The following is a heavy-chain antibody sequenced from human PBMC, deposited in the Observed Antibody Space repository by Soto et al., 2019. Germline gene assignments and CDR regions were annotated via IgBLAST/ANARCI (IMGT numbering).Heavy chain of an antibody. D-gene: IGHD2-15*01. CDR2: IDPGDSNT. CDR3: ERQGGYYYYGMDV. CDR1: GNSFNTFL. J-gene: IGHJ6*02. V-gene: IGHV5-10-1*01. Sequence: XESLKISWKTSGNSFNTFLISLVLEVPGKGLEWMGRIDPGDSNTNYSPSLQGHVTLSVDKSIGTAYLQWSSLKASDTGIYYCERQGGYYYYGMDVWGQGTAVTVSS.